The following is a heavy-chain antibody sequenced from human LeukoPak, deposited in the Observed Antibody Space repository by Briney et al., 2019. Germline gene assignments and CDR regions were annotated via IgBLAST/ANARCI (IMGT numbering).Heavy chain of an antibody. CDR1: GFTFSDYN. CDR2: IRYDGNYK. J-gene: IGHJ5*02. Sequence: GGSLRLSCAASGFTFSDYNMRWIRQAPGKGLEWVAFIRYDGNYKYYADSVKGRFTISRDNSKNTLYLQMNSLRPEDTAVYYCAKETGAYCSGGSCRGLDPWGQGTLVTVSS. V-gene: IGHV3-30*02. D-gene: IGHD2-15*01. CDR3: AKETGAYCSGGSCRGLDP.